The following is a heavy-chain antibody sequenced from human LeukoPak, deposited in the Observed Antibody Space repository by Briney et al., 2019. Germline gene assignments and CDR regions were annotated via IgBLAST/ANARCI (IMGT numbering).Heavy chain of an antibody. J-gene: IGHJ5*02. V-gene: IGHV4-59*01. CDR3: AREGTAGTNLNWFDP. CDR1: GGSISIYY. D-gene: IGHD1-1*01. Sequence: ASETLSPTCTVSGGSISIYYWIWLRQPPGKALEGIRNIYYSGSTNFNPSLKSRVTISVDTSKNQFSLKLSSVTAADTAVYYCAREGTAGTNLNWFDPWGQGTLVTVSS. CDR2: IYYSGST.